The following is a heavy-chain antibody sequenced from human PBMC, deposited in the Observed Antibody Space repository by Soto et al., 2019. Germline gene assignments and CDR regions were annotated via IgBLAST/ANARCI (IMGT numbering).Heavy chain of an antibody. D-gene: IGHD6-6*01. V-gene: IGHV1-69*06. Sequence: ASVKVSCKAPGETFRRDVISWVRQAPGQGLEWLGGITPMSGTTDYAQKFQGRVTISADKSTGTAYFELSSLTFDDTGVYYCARGVSMAGRPGFFHHWGQGSLVTVSS. CDR1: GETFRRDV. CDR2: ITPMSGTT. CDR3: ARGVSMAGRPGFFHH. J-gene: IGHJ1*01.